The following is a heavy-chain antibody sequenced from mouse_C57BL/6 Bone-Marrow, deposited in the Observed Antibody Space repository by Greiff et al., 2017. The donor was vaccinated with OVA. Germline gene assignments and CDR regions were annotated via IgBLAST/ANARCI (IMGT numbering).Heavy chain of an antibody. D-gene: IGHD3-1*01. CDR3: ERFCGDYARDY. CDR2: IYPGSGST. CDR1: GYTFTSYW. Sequence: VQLQESGAELVKPGASVKMSCKSSGYTFTSYWITWVKQRPGQGLEWIGDIYPGSGSTNYNEKFKSKATLTVYPSSIPAYMQLISLTSYDSAVLYGERFCGDYARDYWGKGTSVTVSS. V-gene: IGHV1-55*01. J-gene: IGHJ4*01.